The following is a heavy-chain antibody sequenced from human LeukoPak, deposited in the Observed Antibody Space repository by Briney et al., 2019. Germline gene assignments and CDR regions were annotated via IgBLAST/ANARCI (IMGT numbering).Heavy chain of an antibody. CDR3: ARRPSLLRTRAYYYYMDV. V-gene: IGHV4-39*01. CDR1: GGSISSSSYY. J-gene: IGHJ6*03. CDR2: IYYSGST. Sequence: PSETLSLTCTVSGGSISSSSYYWGWIRQPPGTGLEWIGSIYYSGSTYYNPSLKSRVTISVDTSKNQFSLKLSSVAAADTAVYYCARRPSLLRTRAYYYYMDVWGKGTTVTVSS. D-gene: IGHD1-26*01.